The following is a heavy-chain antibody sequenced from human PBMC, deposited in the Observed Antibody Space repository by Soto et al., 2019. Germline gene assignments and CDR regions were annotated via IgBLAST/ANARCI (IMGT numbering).Heavy chain of an antibody. V-gene: IGHV5-51*01. CDR2: IYPGDSDT. J-gene: IGHJ4*02. CDR3: ASGPGSVYSSGWYYIY. Sequence: ESLKISCKGSGYSFTSYWIGWVRQMPGKGLEWMGIIYPGDSDTRYSPSFQGQVTISADKSISTAYLQWSSLKASDTAMYYCASGPGSVYSSGWYYIYWGQGTLVTVSS. CDR1: GYSFTSYW. D-gene: IGHD6-19*01.